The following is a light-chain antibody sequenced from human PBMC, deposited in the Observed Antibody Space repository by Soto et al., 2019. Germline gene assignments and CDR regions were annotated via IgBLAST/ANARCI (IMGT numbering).Light chain of an antibody. CDR3: QQYNNLPLT. V-gene: IGKV3-15*01. J-gene: IGKJ4*01. CDR2: GAS. Sequence: EIVLTQSPGTLSLSPGDRATLSCRASQSLSGNYVAWYQQKPGQAPMLLIYGASTRATGIPARFSGSGSETEFTLTISSLQPEDFAIYYCQQYNNLPLTFGEGTKLEIK. CDR1: QSLSGN.